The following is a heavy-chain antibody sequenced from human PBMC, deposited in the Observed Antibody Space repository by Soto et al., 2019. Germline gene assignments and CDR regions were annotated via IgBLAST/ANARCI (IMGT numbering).Heavy chain of an antibody. CDR1: GASVTSDDYY. CDR3: ARDPIFYYASSGYGGSYFDY. CDR2: IYHSGST. D-gene: IGHD3-22*01. Sequence: SETLSLTCAVSGASVTSDDYYWSWIRQPPGKGLEWIGYIYHSGSTYYNPSLKSRVSISIDTSQNQFSLKLTSLTAADTAVYYCARDPIFYYASSGYGGSYFDYWGQGSRVNVS. V-gene: IGHV4-30-4*01. J-gene: IGHJ4*02.